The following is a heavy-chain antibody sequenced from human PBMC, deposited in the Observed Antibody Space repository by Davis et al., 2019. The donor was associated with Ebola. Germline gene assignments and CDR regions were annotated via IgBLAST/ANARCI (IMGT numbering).Heavy chain of an antibody. V-gene: IGHV4-39*01. D-gene: IGHD3-10*01. CDR2: IYYSGST. Sequence: SETLSLTCTVSGGSISSSSHFWGWIRQPPGKGLEWIGTIYYSGSTYYNPSLKSRVTISVDTSKNQFSLKLSSVTAADTAVYYCARQVVEFGYGMDVWGQGTTVTVSS. J-gene: IGHJ6*02. CDR3: ARQVVEFGYGMDV. CDR1: GGSISSSSHF.